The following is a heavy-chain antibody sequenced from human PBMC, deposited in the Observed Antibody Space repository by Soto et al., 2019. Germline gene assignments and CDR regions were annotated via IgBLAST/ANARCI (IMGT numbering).Heavy chain of an antibody. J-gene: IGHJ3*02. CDR3: ARGPEYSGYDDAFDI. CDR2: TRNKANSYTT. Sequence: GGSLRLSCAASGFTFSDHYMDWVRQAPGKGLGWVGRTRNKANSYTTEYAASVKGRFTISRDDSKNSLYLQMNSLKTEDTAVYYCARGPEYSGYDDAFDIWGQGTMVTVSS. V-gene: IGHV3-72*01. CDR1: GFTFSDHY. D-gene: IGHD5-12*01.